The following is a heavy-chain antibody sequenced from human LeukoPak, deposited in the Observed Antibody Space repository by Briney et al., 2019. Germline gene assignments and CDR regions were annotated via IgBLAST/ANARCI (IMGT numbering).Heavy chain of an antibody. Sequence: GGSLRLSCAASGFTFSSHWIHWVRQAPGKGLVWVSGINRDGSSTSYADSVKGRFTISRDNAKNTLYLQMNSLRAEDRAVYYCARGSGNEPFDYWGQGTLVTVSS. J-gene: IGHJ4*02. CDR3: ARGSGNEPFDY. V-gene: IGHV3-74*01. D-gene: IGHD5-12*01. CDR2: INRDGSST. CDR1: GFTFSSHW.